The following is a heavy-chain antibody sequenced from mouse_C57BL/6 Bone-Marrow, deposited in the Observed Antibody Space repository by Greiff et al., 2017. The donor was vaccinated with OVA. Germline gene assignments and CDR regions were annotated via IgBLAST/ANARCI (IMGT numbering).Heavy chain of an antibody. CDR1: GYTFTSYW. J-gene: IGHJ3*01. V-gene: IGHV1-64*01. Sequence: QVQLQQPGAELVKPGASVKLSCKASGYTFTSYWMHGVQQRPGQGLEWIGMIHPNSGSTNYNEKFKSKATLPVDKSSSTAYMQLSSLTSEDSAVYYFAREGKFPGFAYWGQGTLVTVSA. CDR3: AREGKFPGFAY. CDR2: IHPNSGST.